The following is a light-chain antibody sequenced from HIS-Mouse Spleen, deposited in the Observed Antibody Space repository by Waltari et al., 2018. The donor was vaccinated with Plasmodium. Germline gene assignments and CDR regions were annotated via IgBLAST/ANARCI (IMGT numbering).Light chain of an antibody. CDR3: AAWDDSLNGYV. J-gene: IGLJ1*01. Sequence: QSVLTQPPSASGTPGQWVTISCSGSSPNIGRNTVNWYQQLPGTAPKLLIYSNTQRPSGVPDRFSGSKSGTSASLAISGLQSEDEADYYCAAWDDSLNGYVFGTGTKVTVL. CDR2: SNT. V-gene: IGLV1-44*01. CDR1: SPNIGRNT.